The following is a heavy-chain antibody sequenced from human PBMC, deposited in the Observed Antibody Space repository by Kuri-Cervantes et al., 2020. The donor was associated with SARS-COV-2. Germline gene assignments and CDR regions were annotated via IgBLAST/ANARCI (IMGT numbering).Heavy chain of an antibody. V-gene: IGHV3-11*04. CDR3: ARDFVSLKYYDFWSGYYRGHAFDI. CDR2: ISSSGSTI. D-gene: IGHD3-3*01. CDR1: GFTFSDYY. Sequence: LSLTCAASGFTFSDYYMSWIRQAPGKGLEWVSYISSSGSTIYYADSVKGRFTISRDNAKNSLYLQMNSLRAEDTAVYHCARDFVSLKYYDFWSGYYRGHAFDIWGQGTMVTLSS. J-gene: IGHJ3*02.